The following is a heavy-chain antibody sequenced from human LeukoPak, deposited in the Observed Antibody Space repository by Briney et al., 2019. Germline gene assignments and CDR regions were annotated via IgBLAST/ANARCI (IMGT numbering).Heavy chain of an antibody. J-gene: IGHJ5*02. CDR2: IYTSGST. Sequence: SQTLSLTCTVSGGSISSGSYYWSWIRQPAGKGLEWIGRIYTSGSTNYNPSLKSRVTISVDTSKNQFSLKLSSVTAADTAVYYCARYGATATFDPWGQGTLVTVSS. D-gene: IGHD4/OR15-4a*01. CDR3: ARYGATATFDP. V-gene: IGHV4-61*02. CDR1: GGSISSGSYY.